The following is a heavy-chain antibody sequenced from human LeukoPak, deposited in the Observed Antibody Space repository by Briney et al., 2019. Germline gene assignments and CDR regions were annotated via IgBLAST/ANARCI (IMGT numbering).Heavy chain of an antibody. CDR3: ARLDRSCTNGVCYNHY. J-gene: IGHJ4*02. CDR2: IYPGDSDT. CDR1: GYSFMTYW. D-gene: IGHD2-8*01. Sequence: GESLKISWKTSGYSFMTYWIGWVRQMPGKGLECMGIIYPGDSDTKYSPSFQGQVTISADKSISTAYVQWSSLKPSDTAMYYCARLDRSCTNGVCYNHYWGQGTLLTVSS. V-gene: IGHV5-51*01.